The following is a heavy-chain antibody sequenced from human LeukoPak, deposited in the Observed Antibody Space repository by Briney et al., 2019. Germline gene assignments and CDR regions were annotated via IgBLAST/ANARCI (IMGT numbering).Heavy chain of an antibody. CDR1: GFTFSTYA. CDR2: INGGGRGT. CDR3: AKLLPVVDCSSTSCYGFDY. D-gene: IGHD2-2*01. V-gene: IGHV3-23*01. J-gene: IGHJ4*02. Sequence: PGGSLRLSCAASGFTFSTYAMSWVRQAPGKGLQWLSRINGGGRGTYYAGSLQGRFTISRDNSKNTLYLQMNSLRAGGTAVYYCAKLLPVVDCSSTSCYGFDYWGQGTLVSVSS.